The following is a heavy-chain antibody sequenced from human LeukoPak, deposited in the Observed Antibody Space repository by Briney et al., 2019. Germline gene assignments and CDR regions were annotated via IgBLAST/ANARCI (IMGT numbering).Heavy chain of an antibody. Sequence: GGSLRLSCAASGFTFSGSAMHWVRQASGKGLEWVGRIRGKANSYATAYAASVKGRFTISRDDSKNTAYMQMNSLKTEDTAVYYCTRHGYDSSDYYATLDYWGQGTLVTVSS. CDR1: GFTFSGSA. J-gene: IGHJ4*02. CDR2: IRGKANSYAT. V-gene: IGHV3-73*01. D-gene: IGHD3-22*01. CDR3: TRHGYDSSDYYATLDY.